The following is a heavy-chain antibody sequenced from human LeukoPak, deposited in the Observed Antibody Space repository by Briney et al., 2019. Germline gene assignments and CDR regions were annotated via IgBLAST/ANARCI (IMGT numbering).Heavy chain of an antibody. V-gene: IGHV3-30*04. CDR3: ARGSGYSYAFTGRERTKSRLDY. J-gene: IGHJ4*02. Sequence: GGSLRLSCAASGFTFSNYAIHWVRQAPGKGLEWVAVVSYDGSNKYYADSVKGRFTISRDNSKNTLYLQMNSLRAEDTALYYCARGSGYSYAFTGRERTKSRLDYWGQGTLVTVSS. D-gene: IGHD5-18*01. CDR1: GFTFSNYA. CDR2: VSYDGSNK.